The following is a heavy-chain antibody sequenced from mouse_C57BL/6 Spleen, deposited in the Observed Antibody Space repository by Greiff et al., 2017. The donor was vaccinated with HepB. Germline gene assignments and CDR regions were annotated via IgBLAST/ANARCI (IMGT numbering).Heavy chain of an antibody. V-gene: IGHV3-6*01. CDR1: GYSITSGYF. CDR3: AIDINSSNSYAMDY. D-gene: IGHD2-5*01. CDR2: ISYDGSN. Sequence: EVQLQESGPGLVKPSQSLSLTCSVTGYSITSGYFWNWIRQFPGNKLEWMGYISYDGSNNYNPTLKNRISITRDTSKNQFFLKLNSVTTEDPATYYCAIDINSSNSYAMDYWGQGTSVTVSS. J-gene: IGHJ4*01.